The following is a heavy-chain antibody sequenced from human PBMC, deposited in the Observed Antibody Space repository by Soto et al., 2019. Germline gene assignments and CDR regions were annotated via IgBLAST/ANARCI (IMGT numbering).Heavy chain of an antibody. J-gene: IGHJ4*02. CDR1: GGSISSYY. CDR3: ARRPQYSGEDYFDY. CDR2: IYYSGST. V-gene: IGHV4-59*08. D-gene: IGHD1-26*01. Sequence: SETLSLTCTVSGGSISSYYWSWIRQPPGKGLEWIGYIYYSGSTNYNPSLKSRVTISVDTSKNQFSLKLSSVTAADTAVYYCARRPQYSGEDYFDYWGQGTLVTVS.